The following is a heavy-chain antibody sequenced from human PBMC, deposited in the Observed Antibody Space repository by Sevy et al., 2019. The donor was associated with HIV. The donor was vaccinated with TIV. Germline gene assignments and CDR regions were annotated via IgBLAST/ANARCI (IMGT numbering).Heavy chain of an antibody. Sequence: SGPTLVNPTQTLTLTCTFSGFSLTTSGMDVGWIRQPPGKALEWLALIHWADDKDYSPSLKSRLTITKDTSKNQVVLTRTNMDPLDKATYYCAHSLYGDYTYYFDPWGQGTLVTVSS. D-gene: IGHD4-17*01. CDR3: AHSLYGDYTYYFDP. CDR1: GFSLTTSGMD. V-gene: IGHV2-5*02. CDR2: IHWADDK. J-gene: IGHJ5*02.